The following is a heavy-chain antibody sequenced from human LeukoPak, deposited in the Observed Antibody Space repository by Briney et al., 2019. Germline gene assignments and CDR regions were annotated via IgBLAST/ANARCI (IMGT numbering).Heavy chain of an antibody. Sequence: GASVKVSCKASGYTFTYRYLHWVRQAPGQGLEWMGIINPSGGSIRYAQKFQGRVTMTRDTSTSTVYMELSSLRSEDTAVYYCARSPISATGDLDSWGQGTLVTVSS. V-gene: IGHV1-46*01. CDR2: INPSGGSI. J-gene: IGHJ4*02. CDR3: ARSPISATGDLDS. CDR1: GYTFTYRY. D-gene: IGHD1/OR15-1a*01.